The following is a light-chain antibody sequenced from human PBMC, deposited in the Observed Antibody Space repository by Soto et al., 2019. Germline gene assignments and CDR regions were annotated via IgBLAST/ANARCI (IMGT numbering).Light chain of an antibody. V-gene: IGKV3-20*01. J-gene: IGKJ1*01. CDR2: AAS. CDR3: QLYGTSPKP. CDR1: QTVSSNY. Sequence: EIVLTQSPGTLSLSPGERATLSCRASQTVSSNYLAWYQQKPGQAPRLPIYAASTRATGIPDRFSGSGSGTDFTLSISRLEPEDFAVYYCQLYGTSPKPFGQGTKVEIK.